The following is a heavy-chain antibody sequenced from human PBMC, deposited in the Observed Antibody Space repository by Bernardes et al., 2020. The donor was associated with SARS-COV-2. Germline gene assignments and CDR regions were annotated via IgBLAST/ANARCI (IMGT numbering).Heavy chain of an antibody. CDR1: GGSISSGSYY. CDR3: ARARRFLEWSQYYYYGMDV. J-gene: IGHJ6*02. CDR2: IYTSGST. D-gene: IGHD3-3*01. V-gene: IGHV4-61*02. Sequence: SETLSLTCTVSGGSISSGSYYWSWIRQPAGKGLEWIGRIYTSGSTNYNPSLKSRVTISVDTSKNQFSLKLSSVTAADTAVYYCARARRFLEWSQYYYYGMDVWGQGTTVTVSS.